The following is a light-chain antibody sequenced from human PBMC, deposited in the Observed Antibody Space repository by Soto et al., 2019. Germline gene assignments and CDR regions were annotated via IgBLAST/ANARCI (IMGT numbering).Light chain of an antibody. V-gene: IGLV1-40*01. CDR3: QSYGSSLSAWV. CDR2: GNS. CDR1: SSNIGAGYD. Sequence: QSVLTQPPSVSGAPGQRVTISCTGTSSNIGAGYDVHWYRQLPGTAPKLLIYGNSNRPSGVPDRLSGSNSGTSASLAITGLQAEDAADYYCQSYGSSLSAWVFGGGTKLTVL. J-gene: IGLJ3*02.